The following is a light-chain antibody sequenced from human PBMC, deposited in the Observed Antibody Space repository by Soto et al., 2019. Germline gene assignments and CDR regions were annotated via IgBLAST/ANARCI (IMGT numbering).Light chain of an antibody. Sequence: QSVLTQPPSVSEAPRQRVTISCSGSSSNIGNNAVNWYQQLPGKAPKLLIYYDDLLPSGVSDRFSGSKSGTSASLAISGLESEDEADYYCAAWEDSLKGPVFGGGTKLTVL. CDR2: YDD. CDR1: SSNIGNNA. CDR3: AAWEDSLKGPV. V-gene: IGLV1-36*01. J-gene: IGLJ3*02.